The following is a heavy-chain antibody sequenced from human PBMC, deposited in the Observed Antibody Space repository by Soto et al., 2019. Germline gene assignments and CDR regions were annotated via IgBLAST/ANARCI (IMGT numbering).Heavy chain of an antibody. J-gene: IGHJ4*02. CDR1: GFTFGDYW. D-gene: IGHD5-12*01. CDR3: AKLGSGYCTGLYFDY. CDR2: IKKDGSEN. Sequence: GGSLRLSCAASGFTFGDYWMSWVRQAPGKGLEWVAHIKKDGSENYYVDSVTGRFTVSRDNTKNSLYLQMNSPRAEDTAVYYCAKLGSGYCTGLYFDYWGQGTLVTVSS. V-gene: IGHV3-7*03.